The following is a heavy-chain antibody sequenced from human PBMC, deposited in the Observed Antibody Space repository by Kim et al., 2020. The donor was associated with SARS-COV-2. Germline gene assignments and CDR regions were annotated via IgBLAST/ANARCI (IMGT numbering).Heavy chain of an antibody. CDR1: GFTFSSYA. J-gene: IGHJ6*03. CDR2: ISGSGGST. V-gene: IGHV3-23*01. CDR3: AKDEVGYPAPYYMDV. Sequence: GGSLRLSCAASGFTFSSYAMSWVRQAPGKGLEWVSAISGSGGSTYYADSVKGRFTISRDNSKNTLYLQMNSLRAEDTAVYYCAKDEVGYPAPYYMDVWGKGTTVTVSS. D-gene: IGHD2-15*01.